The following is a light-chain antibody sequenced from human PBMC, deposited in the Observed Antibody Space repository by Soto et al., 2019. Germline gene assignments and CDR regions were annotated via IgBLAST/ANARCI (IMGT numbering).Light chain of an antibody. CDR1: QSISSW. CDR3: QQYRTWT. J-gene: IGKJ1*01. V-gene: IGKV1-5*03. Sequence: DNQMTQSPSTLSASVGDRVTITCRASQSISSWLAWYQQQPGKAPKLLIYKASSLESGVPSRFSGSGSGTEFTLTISSLQPDDFATYYCQQYRTWTFGQGTKAEIK. CDR2: KAS.